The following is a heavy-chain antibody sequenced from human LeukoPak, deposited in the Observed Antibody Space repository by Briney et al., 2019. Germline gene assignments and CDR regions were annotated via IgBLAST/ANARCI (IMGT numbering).Heavy chain of an antibody. CDR3: ARDPGLLWFGELSQYYFDY. CDR2: ISAYNGST. Sequence: ASVKVSCKASGYTFTSYGISWVRQAPGQGLEWMGWISAYNGSTNYAQKLQGRVTMTTDTSTSTAYMELRSLRSDDTAVYYCARDPGLLWFGELSQYYFDYWGQGTLVTVSS. CDR1: GYTFTSYG. V-gene: IGHV1-18*01. J-gene: IGHJ4*02. D-gene: IGHD3-10*01.